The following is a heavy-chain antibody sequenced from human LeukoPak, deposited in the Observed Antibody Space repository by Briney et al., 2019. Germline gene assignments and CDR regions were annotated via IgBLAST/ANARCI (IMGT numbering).Heavy chain of an antibody. CDR1: GFTFSSYS. Sequence: GGSLRLSCAGSGFTFSSYSMNWVRQAPGKGLEWVSSISSSSSYIYYADSVKGRFTISRDNARNSLYLQMNSLRAEDTAVYYCAELGITMIGGVWGKGTTVTISS. CDR2: ISSSSSYI. CDR3: AELGITMIGGV. D-gene: IGHD3-10*02. V-gene: IGHV3-21*01. J-gene: IGHJ6*04.